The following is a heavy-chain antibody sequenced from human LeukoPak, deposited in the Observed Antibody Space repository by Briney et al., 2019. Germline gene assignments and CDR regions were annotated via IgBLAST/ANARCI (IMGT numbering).Heavy chain of an antibody. V-gene: IGHV1-46*01. CDR2: ISPSGGST. J-gene: IGHJ6*03. CDR1: GYTFTSNY. D-gene: IGHD3-22*01. CDR3: ARDLGAPELTGGYIGYYYYYMDV. Sequence: GASVKVSCKAFGYTFTSNYMHWVRQAPGQGPEWMGVISPSGGSTTYAQKFQGRVTLTRDMSTSTDYLELSSLRSEDTAVYYCARDLGAPELTGGYIGYYYYYMDVWGKGTTVTVSS.